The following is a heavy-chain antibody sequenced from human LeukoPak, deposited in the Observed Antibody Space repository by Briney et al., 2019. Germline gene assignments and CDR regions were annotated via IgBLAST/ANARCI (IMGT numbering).Heavy chain of an antibody. J-gene: IGHJ4*02. CDR3: ARASRYSGSYYGLNYFDY. Sequence: PGGSLRLSCAASGFTFSSYAMSWVRQAPGKGLEWVSAISGSGGSTYYADSVKGRFTISRDNSKNTLYLQMNSLRAEDTAVYYCARASRYSGSYYGLNYFDYWGQGTLVTVSS. D-gene: IGHD1-26*01. CDR2: ISGSGGST. CDR1: GFTFSSYA. V-gene: IGHV3-23*01.